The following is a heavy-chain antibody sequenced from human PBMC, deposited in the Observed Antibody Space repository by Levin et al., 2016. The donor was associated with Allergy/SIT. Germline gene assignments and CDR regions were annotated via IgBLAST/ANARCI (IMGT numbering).Heavy chain of an antibody. J-gene: IGHJ3*02. CDR3: VKSREMATIGDAFDI. V-gene: IGHV3-64D*06. CDR1: GFTFSSYA. D-gene: IGHD5-24*01. Sequence: GESLKISCSASGFTFSSYAMHWVRQAPGKGLEYVSAISSNGGSTYYADSVKGRFTISRDNSKNTLYLQMSSLRAEDTAVFYCVKSREMATIGDAFDIWGQGTMVTVSS. CDR2: ISSNGGST.